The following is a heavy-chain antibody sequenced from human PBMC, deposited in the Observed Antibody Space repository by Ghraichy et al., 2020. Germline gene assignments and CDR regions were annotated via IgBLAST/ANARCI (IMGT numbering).Heavy chain of an antibody. V-gene: IGHV3-30-3*01. CDR1: GFTFSSYA. CDR3: ARSLRDDSSGNDAFDI. J-gene: IGHJ3*02. Sequence: GGSLRLSCAASGFTFSSYAMHWVRQAPGKGLEWVAVISYDGSNKYYADSVKGRFTISRDNSKNTLYLQMNSLRAEDTAVYYCARSLRDDSSGNDAFDIWGQGTMVTVSS. D-gene: IGHD3-22*01. CDR2: ISYDGSNK.